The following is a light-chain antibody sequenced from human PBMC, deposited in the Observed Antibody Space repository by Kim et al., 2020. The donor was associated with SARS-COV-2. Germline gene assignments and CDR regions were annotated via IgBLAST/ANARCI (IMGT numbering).Light chain of an antibody. J-gene: IGLJ3*02. V-gene: IGLV4-69*01. CDR3: QTWGTGIHV. CDR1: SGHSSYA. CDR2: VNSDGSH. Sequence: QLVLTQSPSASASLGASVTLTCTLSSGHSSYAIAWYQQQPEKGPRYLMKVNSDGSHSRGTGIPDRFSGSSSGAERYLSISSLQSEDEADYYCQTWGTGIHVFGGGTQLTVL.